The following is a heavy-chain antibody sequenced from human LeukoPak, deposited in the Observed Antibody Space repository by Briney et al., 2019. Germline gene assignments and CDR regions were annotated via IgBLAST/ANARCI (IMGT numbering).Heavy chain of an antibody. J-gene: IGHJ4*02. CDR3: ARDRGVGGTTVVGYYFDY. CDR1: GFTFSSYA. Sequence: GRSLRLSRAASGFTFSSYAMHWVRQAPGKGLEWVAVISYDGSNKYYADSVKGRFTISRDNSKNTLYLQMNSLRAEDTAVYYCARDRGVGGTTVVGYYFDYWGQGTLVTVSS. V-gene: IGHV3-30*04. D-gene: IGHD4-23*01. CDR2: ISYDGSNK.